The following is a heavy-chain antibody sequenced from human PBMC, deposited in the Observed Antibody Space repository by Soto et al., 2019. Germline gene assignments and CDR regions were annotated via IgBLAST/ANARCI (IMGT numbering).Heavy chain of an antibody. CDR3: ARGKGMEENYYYYGMDI. CDR2: INGGNGHT. CDR1: GYTFSTYA. Sequence: ASVKVSCKASGYTFSTYALHWVRQAPGQGLEWMGWINGGNGHTRYSQKFKDRVTISRDTPASTAYMELSGLRSEDTAVYYCARGKGMEENYYYYGMDIWGQGTTVTVSS. V-gene: IGHV1-3*01. J-gene: IGHJ6*02. D-gene: IGHD1-1*01.